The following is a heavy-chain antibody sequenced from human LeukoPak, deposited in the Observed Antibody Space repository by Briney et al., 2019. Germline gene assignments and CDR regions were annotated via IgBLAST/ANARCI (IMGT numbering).Heavy chain of an antibody. CDR3: ARRDSGWYYFDY. D-gene: IGHD6-19*01. J-gene: IGHJ4*02. CDR1: GGSISSSSYY. CDR2: IYYSGST. V-gene: IGHV4-39*01. Sequence: SETLSLTCTGSGGSISSSSYYWGWIRQPPGKGLEWIGSIYYSGSTYYNPSLKSRVTISVDTSKNQFSLKLSSVTAADTAVYYCARRDSGWYYFDYWGQGTLVTVSS.